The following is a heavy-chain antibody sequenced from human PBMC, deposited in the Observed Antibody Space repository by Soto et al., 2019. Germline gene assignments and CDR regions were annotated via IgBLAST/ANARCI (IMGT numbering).Heavy chain of an antibody. CDR1: GGSISSGGYY. J-gene: IGHJ6*02. CDR2: IYHRGGT. Sequence: QVQLQESGPGLVKPSETLSFTCNVSGGSISSGGYYWSWIRELPGKGLEWIGYIYHRGGTYYHPALKRRITISVDASQNQFPLKMTSVTAAEPAVYFCARAPGRMMTALRYYYGLDVWGPGNTVTVSS. V-gene: IGHV4-31*02. CDR3: ARAPGRMMTALRYYYGLDV. D-gene: IGHD2-21*02.